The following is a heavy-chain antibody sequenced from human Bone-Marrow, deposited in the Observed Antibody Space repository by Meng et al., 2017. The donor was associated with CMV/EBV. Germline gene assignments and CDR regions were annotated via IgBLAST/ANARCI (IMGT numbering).Heavy chain of an antibody. CDR2: IIPIFGTA. CDR3: AGRGPYGRVLDV. CDR1: GGTFSSYA. D-gene: IGHD3-10*01. Sequence: SVKVSCKASGGTFSSYAISWVRQAPGQGLEWMGGIIPIFGTANYAQKFQGRVTITSDRSTAAYMELSSLRSEDTAVYFCAGRGPYGRVLDVWGQGTLVTVSS. V-gene: IGHV1-69*06. J-gene: IGHJ3*01.